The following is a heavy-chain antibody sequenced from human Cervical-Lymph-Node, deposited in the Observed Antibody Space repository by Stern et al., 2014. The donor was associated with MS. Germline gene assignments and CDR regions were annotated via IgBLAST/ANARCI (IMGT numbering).Heavy chain of an antibody. CDR1: GFTFRRYW. CDR3: ARVQKYTSGWYGLNTGYGMDV. D-gene: IGHD6-19*01. V-gene: IGHV3-7*01. J-gene: IGHJ6*02. Sequence: EVQLVESGGGLVQPGGSLRLSCEVSGFTFRRYWMSWVRQAPGKGLEWVANIKPEGSEKYYVDSVKGRFTISRDNAKNALYLQMNSLRVEDTAVYYCARVQKYTSGWYGLNTGYGMDVWGQGTTVTVSS. CDR2: IKPEGSEK.